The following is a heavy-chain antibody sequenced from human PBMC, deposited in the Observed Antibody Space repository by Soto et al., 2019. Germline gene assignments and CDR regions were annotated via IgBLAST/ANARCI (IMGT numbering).Heavy chain of an antibody. CDR2: IWYDGSNK. CDR1: GFTFSSYG. V-gene: IGHV3-33*01. Sequence: QVQLVESGGGMVQPGRSLRLSCAASGFTFSSYGMHWVRQAPGKGLEWVAVIWYDGSNKYYADSVKGRFTISRDNSKNTLYLQTNSLRAEDTAVYYCARDGGIVGATNYFDYWGQGTLVTVSS. J-gene: IGHJ4*02. D-gene: IGHD1-26*01. CDR3: ARDGGIVGATNYFDY.